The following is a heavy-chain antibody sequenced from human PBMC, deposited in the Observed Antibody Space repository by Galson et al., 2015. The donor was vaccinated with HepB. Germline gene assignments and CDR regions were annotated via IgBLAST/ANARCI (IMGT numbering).Heavy chain of an antibody. CDR3: ARAPYGDPYYFDY. V-gene: IGHV3-21*01. J-gene: IGHJ4*02. D-gene: IGHD4-17*01. Sequence: SLRLSCAASGFTFDSHNMHWVRQAPGKGLEWVSSITSSSTYMFYADSVKGRSPISRDNAKSSLYLHIDSLGAEDTAIYYCARAPYGDPYYFDYWGQGTLVTVSS. CDR1: GFTFDSHN. CDR2: ITSSSTYM.